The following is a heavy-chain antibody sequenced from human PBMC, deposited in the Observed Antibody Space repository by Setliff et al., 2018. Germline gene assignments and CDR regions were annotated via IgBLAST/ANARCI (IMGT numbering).Heavy chain of an antibody. CDR3: ARGTLDLNWSGYYTGWFDP. CDR2: INPSGGST. D-gene: IGHD3-3*01. J-gene: IGHJ5*02. CDR1: GYAFTGYY. V-gene: IGHV1-8*02. Sequence: ASVKVSCKASGYAFTGYYIHCVRQAPGQGLEWMGRINPSGGSTGYAEKFQGRVTMTRNTSISTAYMELSSLRSEDTAVYYCARGTLDLNWSGYYTGWFDPWGQGTPVTVSS.